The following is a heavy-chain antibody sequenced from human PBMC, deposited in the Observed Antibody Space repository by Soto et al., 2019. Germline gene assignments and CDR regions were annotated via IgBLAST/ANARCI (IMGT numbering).Heavy chain of an antibody. Sequence: GGSLRLSCSASGFTFSDYYMSWIRQAPGKGLEWISYIDSSGSIIYYADSVKGRFTISRDNAKNSLYLQMDSLRAEDTAVYYCARDLGYYDSSGYFDYWGQGTLVTVSS. D-gene: IGHD3-22*01. CDR1: GFTFSDYY. V-gene: IGHV3-11*01. CDR2: IDSSGSII. J-gene: IGHJ4*02. CDR3: ARDLGYYDSSGYFDY.